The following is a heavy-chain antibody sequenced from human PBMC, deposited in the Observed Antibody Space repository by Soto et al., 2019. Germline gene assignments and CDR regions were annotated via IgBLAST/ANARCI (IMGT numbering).Heavy chain of an antibody. V-gene: IGHV3-15*07. CDR2: IKSKTDGWTK. D-gene: IGHD2-21*02. CDR3: TTGLIHVVVVTAIHQDFDI. J-gene: IGHJ3*02. Sequence: GGSLRLSCAASGFTFSNAWMNWVRQAPGKGLEWVGRIKSKTDGWTKDYTAPMIGRFTISSEKSKNRLYPQMTSLKTEDTAVYYCTTGLIHVVVVTAIHQDFDIWGQGTMVTVSS. CDR1: GFTFSNAW.